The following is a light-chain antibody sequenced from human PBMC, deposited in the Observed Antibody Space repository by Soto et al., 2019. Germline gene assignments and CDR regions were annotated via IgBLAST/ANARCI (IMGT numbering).Light chain of an antibody. Sequence: EIVLTQSPGTLSLSPGERATLSCRASQSVSSIYLAWYQQKPGQAPRLLIYCASSRATGIPDRFSGSGSGTDFTLTISRLEPEDFAVYYCQQYGSSRWTFGQGTKLEI. J-gene: IGKJ1*01. V-gene: IGKV3-20*01. CDR1: QSVSSIY. CDR2: CAS. CDR3: QQYGSSRWT.